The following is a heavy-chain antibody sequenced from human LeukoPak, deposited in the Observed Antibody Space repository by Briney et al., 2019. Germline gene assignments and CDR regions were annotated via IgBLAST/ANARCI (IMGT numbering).Heavy chain of an antibody. CDR1: GFTFSSYG. J-gene: IGHJ4*02. D-gene: IGHD6-13*01. V-gene: IGHV3-30*02. Sequence: PGGSLRLSCAASGFTFSSYGMHWVRQAPGKGLEWVAFIRYDGSKKYYADSVKGLFTISRDNSKNTLYLQINSLRAEYTAVYYCAKDVGYSSSWAFDYWGQGTLVTVSS. CDR3: AKDVGYSSSWAFDY. CDR2: IRYDGSKK.